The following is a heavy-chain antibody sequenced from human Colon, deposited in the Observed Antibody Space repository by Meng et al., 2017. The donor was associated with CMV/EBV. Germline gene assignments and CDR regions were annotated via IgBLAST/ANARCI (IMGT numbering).Heavy chain of an antibody. V-gene: IGHV4-34*01. CDR3: ARDGYCSSTSCYTGSYVWYYYYGMDV. CDR1: GGSFSGYY. CDR2: INHSGTT. Sequence: SETLSLTCAVYGGSFSGYYWSWIRQPPGKGLEWIGAINHSGTTNYNPSLKSRVTISVDTSKSQFSLKLSSVAAADTAVYYCARDGYCSSTSCYTGSYVWYYYYGMDVWGQGTTVTVSS. J-gene: IGHJ6*02. D-gene: IGHD2-2*02.